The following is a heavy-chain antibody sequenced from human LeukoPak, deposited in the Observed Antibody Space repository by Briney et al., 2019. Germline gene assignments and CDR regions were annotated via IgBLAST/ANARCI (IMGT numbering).Heavy chain of an antibody. D-gene: IGHD3-10*01. CDR3: ANPSSITMVRGVIIP. V-gene: IGHV3-23*01. CDR2: ISGSGGST. Sequence: GGSLRLSCAASGFTFSSYVMSWVRQAPGKGLEWISAISGSGGSTNYADSVKGRFTISRDNSKNTLYLQMNSLRAEDTAVYYCANPSSITMVRGVIIPWGQGTLVTVSS. J-gene: IGHJ5*02. CDR1: GFTFSSYV.